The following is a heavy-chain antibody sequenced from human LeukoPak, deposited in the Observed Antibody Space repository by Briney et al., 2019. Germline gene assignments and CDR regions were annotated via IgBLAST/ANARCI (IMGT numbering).Heavy chain of an antibody. V-gene: IGHV4-4*07. CDR3: AREPTLLDAFDI. Sequence: SETLSLTCAVYGGSFSGYYWSWIRQPAGKGLEWIGRIYTSGSTNYNPSLKSRVTISVDTSKNQFSLKLSSVTAADTAVYYCAREPTLLDAFDIWGQGTMVTVSS. D-gene: IGHD1-26*01. CDR2: IYTSGST. J-gene: IGHJ3*02. CDR1: GGSFSGYY.